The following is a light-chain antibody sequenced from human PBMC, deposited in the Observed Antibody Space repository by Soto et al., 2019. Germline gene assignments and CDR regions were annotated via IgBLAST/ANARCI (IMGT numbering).Light chain of an antibody. V-gene: IGKV3-15*01. CDR2: RAS. J-gene: IGKJ2*01. CDR1: QSVSSY. Sequence: EIVMTQSPATLSVSPGGRATLSCRASQSVSSYLAWYQQRPGQPPRLLIYRASTRATGIPARFSGSGSGTEFSLTFSSLQSEDFAVFYCQQYNTWPPRYTFGQGTKLEI. CDR3: QQYNTWPPRYT.